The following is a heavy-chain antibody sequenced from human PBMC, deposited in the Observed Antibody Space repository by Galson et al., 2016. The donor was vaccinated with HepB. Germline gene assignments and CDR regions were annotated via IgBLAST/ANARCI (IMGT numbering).Heavy chain of an antibody. D-gene: IGHD1-26*01. CDR1: GLTFGDYA. J-gene: IGHJ6*02. CDR3: ASGLIAAGASYYYYILDG. V-gene: IGHV3-49*03. Sequence: SLRLSCAASGLTFGDYAFSWFRQAPGKGLEWVGFIRSKTYGETSDYAASVKGRFIISRDNAKSIAYLHMELSSLTFEDTGVYYCASGLIAAGASYYYYILDGWGQGTTVTVSS. CDR2: IRSKTYGETS.